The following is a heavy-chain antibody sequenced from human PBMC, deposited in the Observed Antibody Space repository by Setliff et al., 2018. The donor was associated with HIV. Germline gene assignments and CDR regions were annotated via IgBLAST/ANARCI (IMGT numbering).Heavy chain of an antibody. V-gene: IGHV4-39*07. CDR1: GGSMPSSKYY. J-gene: IGHJ4*02. CDR3: ARDPHYFDTSGHYSWFYFDY. Sequence: SETLSLTCTVSGGSMPSSKYYWGWIRQSPGRGLEGIGSISSSGSTPYHPSLRSRVTVSAATSKNQFSLKLTSVTAADPVVYFCARDPHYFDTSGHYSWFYFDYWGQGTLVTVSS. D-gene: IGHD3-22*01. CDR2: ISSSGST.